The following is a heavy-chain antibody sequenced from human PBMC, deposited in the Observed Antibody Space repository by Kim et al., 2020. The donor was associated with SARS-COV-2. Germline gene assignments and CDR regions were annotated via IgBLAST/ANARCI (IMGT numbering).Heavy chain of an antibody. D-gene: IGHD3-16*01. CDR2: INHSGST. V-gene: IGHV4-34*01. J-gene: IGHJ6*02. CDR3: ARGGGGYSVLSYYYYGMDV. Sequence: SETLSLTCAVYGGSFSGYYWSWIRQPPGKGLEWIGEINHSGSTNYNPSLKSRVTISVDTSKNQFSLKLSSVTAADTAVYYCARGGGGYSVLSYYYYGMDVWGQGTTVTVS. CDR1: GGSFSGYY.